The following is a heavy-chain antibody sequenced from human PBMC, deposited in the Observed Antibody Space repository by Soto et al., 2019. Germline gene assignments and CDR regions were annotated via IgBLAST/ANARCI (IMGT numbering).Heavy chain of an antibody. Sequence: SETLSLTCAVSGYSFSSGYYWGWIWQPPGKGLEWIGTIYHSGSTYYNPSLKSRVTISLDTSRNQFSLKLSSVTAADTAVYYCARAYCSTASCYTWAFDIWGQGTMVTVSS. V-gene: IGHV4-38-2*01. CDR1: GYSFSSGYY. D-gene: IGHD2-2*02. J-gene: IGHJ3*02. CDR2: IYHSGST. CDR3: ARAYCSTASCYTWAFDI.